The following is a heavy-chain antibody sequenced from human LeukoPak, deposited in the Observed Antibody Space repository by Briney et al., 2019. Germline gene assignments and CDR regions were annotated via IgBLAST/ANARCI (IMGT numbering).Heavy chain of an antibody. CDR3: ARGGSAFDI. CDR1: GGSVSSGSYY. V-gene: IGHV4-61*01. Sequence: AETLSLTCTVSGGSVSSGSYYWSWIRQSPGKGLEFIGHIYYDGSSNYNPSLKSRFTISIDTTKNQFSLRLQSVGAADTAVYYCARGGSAFDIWGQGTMVTVSS. J-gene: IGHJ3*02. CDR2: IYYDGSS. D-gene: IGHD6-25*01.